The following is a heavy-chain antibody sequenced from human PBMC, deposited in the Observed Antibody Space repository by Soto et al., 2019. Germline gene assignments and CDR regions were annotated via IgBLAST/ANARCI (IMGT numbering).Heavy chain of an antibody. CDR1: GFTFSSSA. V-gene: IGHV3-30-3*01. J-gene: IGHJ4*02. D-gene: IGHD4-17*01. CDR3: ARDLTTVVTHFDY. Sequence: QVQLVESGGGVVQPGRSLRLSCAASGFTFSSSAMHWVRQAPGKGLEWVAVISYDGSNKYYADSVKGRFTISRDNSKNTLYLQMNSLRAEDTAVYYCARDLTTVVTHFDYWGQGTLVTVSS. CDR2: ISYDGSNK.